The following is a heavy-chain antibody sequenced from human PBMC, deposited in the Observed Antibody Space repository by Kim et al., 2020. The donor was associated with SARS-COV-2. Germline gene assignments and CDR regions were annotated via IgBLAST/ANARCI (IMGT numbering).Heavy chain of an antibody. CDR1: GLTVSSNY. D-gene: IGHD3-10*01. Sequence: GGSLRLSCAVSGLTVSSNYMSWVRQAPGKGLEWVAVMSSGGTTYYADSLKGRFIISRDDSKNSLDLQINNLRVEDTAMYYCAKDPGYRLGTYYEGYWGQGTLVTVSS. J-gene: IGHJ4*02. V-gene: IGHV3-66*01. CDR2: MSSGGTT. CDR3: AKDPGYRLGTYYEGY.